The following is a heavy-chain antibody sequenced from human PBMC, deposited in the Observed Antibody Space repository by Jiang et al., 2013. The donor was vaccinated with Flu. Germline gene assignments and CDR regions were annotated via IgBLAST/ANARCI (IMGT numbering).Heavy chain of an antibody. CDR3: ATPSPCGGDCYYFAY. V-gene: IGHV1-69*06. CDR1: GVTFSTNT. Sequence: KRPGSSVKVSCKASGVTFSTNTIVWVRQAPGQGLEWVGGILPIVDTADYAQKFHGRVTITADKSTSTVYMELSSLRSEDTAVFYCATPSPCGGDCYYFAYWGQGTLVTVSS. CDR2: ILPIVDTA. J-gene: IGHJ4*02. D-gene: IGHD2-21*02.